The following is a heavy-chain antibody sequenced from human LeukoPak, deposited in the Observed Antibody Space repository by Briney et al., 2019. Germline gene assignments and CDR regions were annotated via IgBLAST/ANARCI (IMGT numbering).Heavy chain of an antibody. D-gene: IGHD6-6*01. CDR1: GFVFSSHV. V-gene: IGHV3-33*08. Sequence: GGSLRLSCVGSGFVFSSHVIHWVRQAPGKGLEWVALIGTDGGETYYADSVKGRFTISRDNSKNTLYLQMNSLRAEDTAIYYCAQGGGYSRSSWGQGTLVTVSS. CDR3: AQGGGYSRSS. CDR2: IGTDGGET. J-gene: IGHJ4*02.